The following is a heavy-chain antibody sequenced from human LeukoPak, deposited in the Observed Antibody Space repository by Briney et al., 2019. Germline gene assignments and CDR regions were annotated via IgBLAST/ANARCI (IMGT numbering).Heavy chain of an antibody. D-gene: IGHD3-3*01. Sequence: GGSLRLSCAASGFTFDDYAMHWVRQASGKGLEWVSLISWDGGSTYYADSVKGRFTISRDNSKNSLYLQMNSLGAEDTALYYCAKDSGDHDFWSGYYPKSWGQGTLVTVSS. V-gene: IGHV3-43D*03. CDR1: GFTFDDYA. CDR3: AKDSGDHDFWSGYYPKS. CDR2: ISWDGGST. J-gene: IGHJ4*02.